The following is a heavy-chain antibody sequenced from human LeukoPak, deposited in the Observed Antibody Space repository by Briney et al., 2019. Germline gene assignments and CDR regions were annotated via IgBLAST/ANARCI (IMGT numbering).Heavy chain of an antibody. CDR3: AKDLSSAITSALVLDV. CDR1: GFTFDDYA. V-gene: IGHV3-9*01. D-gene: IGHD3-22*01. Sequence: GGSLRLSCKVSGFTFDDYALHWVRQVPGKGLEWVSGITWNRDNIGYGDSVKGRFTVSRDNVKNVLYLQMKSLRPEDTALYYCAKDLSSAITSALVLDVWGQGTTVIVSS. CDR2: ITWNRDNI. J-gene: IGHJ6*02.